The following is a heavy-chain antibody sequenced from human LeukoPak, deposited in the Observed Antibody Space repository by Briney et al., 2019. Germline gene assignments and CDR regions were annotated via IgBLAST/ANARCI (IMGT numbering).Heavy chain of an antibody. CDR2: INHSGST. CDR3: ARGSIVLMALHP. CDR1: GGSFSGYY. Sequence: SETLSLTCAVYGGSFSGYYWSWIRQPPGKGLEWIGEINHSGSTNYNPSLKSRVTISVDTSKNQFSLTLSSVTAADTAVYYCARGSIVLMALHPWGQGTLVTVSS. J-gene: IGHJ5*02. V-gene: IGHV4-34*01. D-gene: IGHD2-8*01.